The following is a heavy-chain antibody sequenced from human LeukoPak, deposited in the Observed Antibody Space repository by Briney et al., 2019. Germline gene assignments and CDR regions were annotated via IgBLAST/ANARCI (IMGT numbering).Heavy chain of an antibody. V-gene: IGHV1-18*01. Sequence: ASVKVSCKTSGYTFSSYGITWVRQAPGQGLEWMGWISAYNGNTNYAQNLQGRVTMTTDTSTSTAYMELRSLRSDDTAVYYCARSFSVNAFDIWGQGTMVTVSS. CDR3: ARSFSVNAFDI. J-gene: IGHJ3*02. CDR2: ISAYNGNT. D-gene: IGHD2/OR15-2a*01. CDR1: GYTFSSYG.